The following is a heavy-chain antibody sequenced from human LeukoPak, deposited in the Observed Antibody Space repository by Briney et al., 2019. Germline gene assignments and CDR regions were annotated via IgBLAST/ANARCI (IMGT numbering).Heavy chain of an antibody. CDR1: GGSISSYY. V-gene: IGHV4-59*04. D-gene: IGHD6-19*01. J-gene: IGHJ4*02. CDR3: VRNQAVAGIRYYFDY. Sequence: SETLSLTCTVSGGSISSYYWSWIRQPPGKGLEWIGYIFHSGSTYYNPSLKSRVTMSVDRSKNQFSLELSSVTAADTAVYFCVRNQAVAGIRYYFDYWGQGTLVTVSS. CDR2: IFHSGST.